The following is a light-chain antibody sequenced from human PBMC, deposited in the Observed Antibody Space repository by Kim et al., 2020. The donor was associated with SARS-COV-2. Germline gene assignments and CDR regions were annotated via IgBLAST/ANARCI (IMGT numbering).Light chain of an antibody. CDR2: LGS. CDR3: MQTLQIPIT. J-gene: IGKJ5*01. Sequence: DVVWTQSPLSLPVTPGEPASISCRSSQSLLHSNGYNYLDWYLQKPGQSPQLLIYLGSDRASGVPDRFSGSGSGTDFTLKISRVEAEDVGVYYCMQTLQIPITFGHGTRLEIK. V-gene: IGKV2-28*01. CDR1: QSLLHSNGYNY.